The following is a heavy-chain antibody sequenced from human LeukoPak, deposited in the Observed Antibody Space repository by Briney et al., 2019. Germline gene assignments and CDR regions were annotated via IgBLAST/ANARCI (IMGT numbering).Heavy chain of an antibody. CDR2: ISSSSSYI. D-gene: IGHD1-7*01. J-gene: IGHJ4*02. CDR3: ATGNYNRPFDY. CDR1: GFTFSSYS. V-gene: IGHV3-21*01. Sequence: GGSLRLSCAASGFTFSSYSMNWVRQAPGKGLEWVSSISSSSSYIYYADSVKGRFTISRDNAKKSLYLQMNSLRVEDTAVYYCATGNYNRPFDYWGQGTLVTVSS.